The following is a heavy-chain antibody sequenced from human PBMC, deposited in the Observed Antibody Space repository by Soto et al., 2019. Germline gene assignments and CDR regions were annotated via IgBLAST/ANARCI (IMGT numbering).Heavy chain of an antibody. D-gene: IGHD3-22*01. CDR1: GFTFSSYA. CDR2: ISGSGGST. Sequence: EVQLLESGGGLVQPGGSLRLSCAASGFTFSSYAMSWVRQAPGKGLEWVSAISGSGGSTYYADSVKGRFTISRDNSKHTLYLQINSLRAEDTAVYYCAKDVSRSSGYDFDYWGQGTLVTVSS. V-gene: IGHV3-23*01. CDR3: AKDVSRSSGYDFDY. J-gene: IGHJ4*02.